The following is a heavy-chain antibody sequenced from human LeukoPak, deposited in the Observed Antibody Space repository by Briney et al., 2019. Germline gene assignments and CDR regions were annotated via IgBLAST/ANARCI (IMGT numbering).Heavy chain of an antibody. CDR2: ISWNSGSI. CDR1: GFTFDDYA. Sequence: VRSLRLSCAASGFTFDDYAMHWVRQAPGKGLEWVSGISWNSGSIGYADSVKGRFTISRDNAKKSLFLQMNSLRAEDTALYYCAKGSTGSFLTDYWGQGTLVTVSS. D-gene: IGHD1-26*01. J-gene: IGHJ4*02. CDR3: AKGSTGSFLTDY. V-gene: IGHV3-9*01.